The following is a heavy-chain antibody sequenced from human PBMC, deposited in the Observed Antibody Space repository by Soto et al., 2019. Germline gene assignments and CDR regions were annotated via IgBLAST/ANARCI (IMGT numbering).Heavy chain of an antibody. CDR1: GFTFSDSI. V-gene: IGHV3-73*01. J-gene: IGHJ6*03. CDR2: IRSKATSYAT. Sequence: EVQLVESGGGLVQPGGSLKLSCAASGFTFSDSIISWVRQASGKGLEWVGRIRSKATSYATAYAASMKGRFTISRDDSKSTAILQMNSLKTEDAAVYYCTFNVHGLYYMHVWGKGTTVTVSS. D-gene: IGHD6-6*01. CDR3: TFNVHGLYYMHV.